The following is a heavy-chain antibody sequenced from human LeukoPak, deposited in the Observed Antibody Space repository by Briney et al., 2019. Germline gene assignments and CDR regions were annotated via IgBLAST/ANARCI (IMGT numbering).Heavy chain of an antibody. V-gene: IGHV3-21*01. J-gene: IGHJ6*03. CDR3: ARVTGMDYYMDV. CDR2: ISSSSSHI. Sequence: PGGSLRLSCAASGFTFSSYSMNWVLQAPGKGMEWVSSISSSSSHIYYADSVKGRFTISRDNAKNSLYLQMNSLRAEDTAVYYCARVTGMDYYMDVWGKGTTVTVSS. D-gene: IGHD6-13*01. CDR1: GFTFSSYS.